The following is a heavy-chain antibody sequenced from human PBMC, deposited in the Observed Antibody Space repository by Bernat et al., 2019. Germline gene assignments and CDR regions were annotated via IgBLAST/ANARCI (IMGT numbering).Heavy chain of an antibody. D-gene: IGHD3-22*01. V-gene: IGHV3-33*01. Sequence: QVQLVESGGGVVQPGRFLRLSCAASGFTFSSYGMHWVRQAPGKGLEWVAVIWYDGSNKYYADSVKGRFTISRDNSKNTLYLQMNSLRAEDTAVYYCARGGYYDSSPWRYYYYYGMDVWGQGTTVTVSS. CDR3: ARGGYYDSSPWRYYYYYGMDV. J-gene: IGHJ6*02. CDR2: IWYDGSNK. CDR1: GFTFSSYG.